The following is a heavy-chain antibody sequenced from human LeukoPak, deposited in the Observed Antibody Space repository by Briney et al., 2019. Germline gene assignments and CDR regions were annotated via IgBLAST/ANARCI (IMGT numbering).Heavy chain of an antibody. J-gene: IGHJ6*03. Sequence: GGSLRLSCVASGFTFSSYWMHWVRQAPGKGLVWVSRINTDGGTTTYADSVKGRFTISRDNAKNTLYLQMNSLRAEDTAVYYCARGSSLAYYVDVWGKGTTVTVSS. CDR2: INTDGGTT. V-gene: IGHV3-74*01. D-gene: IGHD3-16*02. CDR3: ARGSSLAYYVDV. CDR1: GFTFSSYW.